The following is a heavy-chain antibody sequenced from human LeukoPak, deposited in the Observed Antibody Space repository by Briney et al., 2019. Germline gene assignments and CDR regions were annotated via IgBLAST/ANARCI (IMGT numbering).Heavy chain of an antibody. J-gene: IGHJ6*02. Sequence: PGGSLRLSCAASGFTFEDYAMNWVRQVPGKGLEWVSLISGDGDSTNYADSVKGRFTISRDSNKKSLYLQMNTVRSGDTALYYCAKDIANVRTAYDSSGYYYLYAMDVWGQGTTVTVSS. CDR1: GFTFEDYA. D-gene: IGHD3-22*01. V-gene: IGHV3-43*02. CDR2: ISGDGDST. CDR3: AKDIANVRTAYDSSGYYYLYAMDV.